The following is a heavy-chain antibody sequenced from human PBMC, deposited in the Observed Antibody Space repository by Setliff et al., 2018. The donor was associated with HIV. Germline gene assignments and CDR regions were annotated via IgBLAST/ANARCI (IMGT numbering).Heavy chain of an antibody. CDR3: ARGVTGYNDAFDI. V-gene: IGHV4-59*01. Sequence: PSETLSLTCTVPGGSISSYYWSWIRQPPGKGLEWIGYIYYSGSTDYNPSLKSRVTISVDTSKNQFSLKLSSVTAADTAVYYCARGVTGYNDAFDIWGQGTMVTVSS. J-gene: IGHJ3*02. D-gene: IGHD3-9*01. CDR1: GGSISSYY. CDR2: IYYSGST.